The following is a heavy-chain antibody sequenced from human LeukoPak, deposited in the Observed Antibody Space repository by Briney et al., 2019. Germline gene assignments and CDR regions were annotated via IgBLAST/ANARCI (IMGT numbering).Heavy chain of an antibody. D-gene: IGHD3-22*01. Sequence: SVKVSCKASGYTFTGYYMHWVRQAPGQGLEWMGGIIPIFGTANYAQKFQGRVTITADKSTSTAYMELSSLRSEDTAVYYCARGMSSGYYSFDYWGQGTLVTVSS. CDR2: IIPIFGTA. CDR1: GYTFTGYY. CDR3: ARGMSSGYYSFDY. J-gene: IGHJ4*02. V-gene: IGHV1-69*06.